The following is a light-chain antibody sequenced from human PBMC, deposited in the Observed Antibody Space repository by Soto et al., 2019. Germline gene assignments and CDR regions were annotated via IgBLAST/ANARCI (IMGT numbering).Light chain of an antibody. V-gene: IGKV1-16*01. CDR1: QDITNY. CDR2: AAS. J-gene: IGKJ1*01. Sequence: DIPMTHSPSSLRPFVXDEVPTTCQASQDITNYLNWYQQKPGKAPKLLIYAASNLQSGVPSRFSGSGSGTEFTLTISSLQPDDFATYYCQHYNSYSEAFGQGTKVDIK. CDR3: QHYNSYSEA.